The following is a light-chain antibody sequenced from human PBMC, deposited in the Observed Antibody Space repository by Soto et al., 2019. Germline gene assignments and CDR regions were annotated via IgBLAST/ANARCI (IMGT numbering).Light chain of an antibody. Sequence: DIQMTQSPSTLSASVGDRVTITCRASQSVRSWLAWYQQKPGRAPKFLIYDASSLESGVPSRFSGSGSGTEFTLTISNLQPDDFATYCCQHYDNYPLTFGGGTKLEI. CDR1: QSVRSW. CDR2: DAS. J-gene: IGKJ4*01. V-gene: IGKV1-5*01. CDR3: QHYDNYPLT.